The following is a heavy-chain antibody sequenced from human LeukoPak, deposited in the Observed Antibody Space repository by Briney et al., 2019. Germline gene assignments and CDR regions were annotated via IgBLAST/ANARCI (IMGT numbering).Heavy chain of an antibody. CDR2: IYYSGST. J-gene: IGHJ4*02. V-gene: IGHV4-39*07. D-gene: IGHD6-13*01. CDR3: ARGKQLVRAFTDHYFDY. CDR1: GGSISSSSYY. Sequence: PSETLSLTCTVSGGSISSSSYYWGWIRQPPGKGPEWIGSIYYSGSTYYNPSLKGRVTISVDTSKNQFSLKLSSVTAADTAVYYCARGKQLVRAFTDHYFDYWGQGTLVTVSS.